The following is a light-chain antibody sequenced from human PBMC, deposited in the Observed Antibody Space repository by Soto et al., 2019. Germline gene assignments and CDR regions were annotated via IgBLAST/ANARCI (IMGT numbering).Light chain of an antibody. V-gene: IGKV3-15*01. CDR1: QSVGSD. Sequence: EIVMTQSPATLSVSPGERAILSCRAGQSVGSDLAWYQQKPGQGPRLLIFGASTRAPGISARFSGSGSGTEFALTISSLQSEDFAVYYCQQFKTWPRTFGQGTKVEIK. CDR2: GAS. CDR3: QQFKTWPRT. J-gene: IGKJ1*01.